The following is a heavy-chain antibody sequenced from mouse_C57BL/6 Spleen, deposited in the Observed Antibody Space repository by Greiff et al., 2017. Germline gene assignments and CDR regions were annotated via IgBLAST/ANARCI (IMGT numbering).Heavy chain of an antibody. V-gene: IGHV1-64*01. CDR2: IHPNSGST. CDR3: ARSASSGAMDY. J-gene: IGHJ4*01. D-gene: IGHD3-2*02. Sequence: QVQLQQPGAELVKPGASVKLSCKASGYTFTSYWMHWVKQRPGQGLEWIGMIHPNSGSTNYNEKFKSKATLTVDKSSSTAYMQLSSLTSEDSAVYDCARSASSGAMDYWGQGTSVTVSS. CDR1: GYTFTSYW.